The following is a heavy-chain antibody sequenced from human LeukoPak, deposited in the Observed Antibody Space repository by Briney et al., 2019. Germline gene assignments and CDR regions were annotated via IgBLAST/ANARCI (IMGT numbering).Heavy chain of an antibody. CDR1: GGSLISTTYY. Sequence: SETLSHTCAVSGGSLISTTYYWGWIRQPPGKGLEWIGSNSGSTYYNPSLKSRVTVSVDMSKNQFSLQLSSVTAANTAVYYCARAPRTGAWDMITFGGVIVHGDAFDFWGQGTMVTVSS. CDR2: NSGST. J-gene: IGHJ3*01. D-gene: IGHD3-16*02. V-gene: IGHV4-39*07. CDR3: ARAPRTGAWDMITFGGVIVHGDAFDF.